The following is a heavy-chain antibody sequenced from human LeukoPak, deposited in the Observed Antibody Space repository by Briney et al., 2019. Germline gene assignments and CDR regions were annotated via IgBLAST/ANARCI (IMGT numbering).Heavy chain of an antibody. CDR3: ARRAGDYSHPYDY. Sequence: GGSLRLSCTVSGFTVSTNSMSWVRQTPGKGLEWVSFIYSGGSTHYSDSVKGRFTVSRDNSKNTLYLQMNSLRAEDTAVYYCARRAGDYSHPYDYWGQGTLVTVSS. CDR1: GFTVSTNS. J-gene: IGHJ4*02. CDR2: IYSGGST. D-gene: IGHD3-22*01. V-gene: IGHV3-53*01.